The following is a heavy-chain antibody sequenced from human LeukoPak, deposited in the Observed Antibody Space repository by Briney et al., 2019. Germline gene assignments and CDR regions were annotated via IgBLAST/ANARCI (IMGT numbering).Heavy chain of an antibody. D-gene: IGHD4-17*01. Sequence: PSETLSLTCAVSGYSISSGYYWGWIRQPPGKGLEWIGSIYHSGSTYYNPSLKSRVTISVDTSKNQFSLNLSSVTAADTAVYYCARERATVTTPWGQGTLVTVSS. CDR2: IYHSGST. CDR3: ARERATVTTP. CDR1: GYSISSGYY. J-gene: IGHJ5*02. V-gene: IGHV4-38-2*02.